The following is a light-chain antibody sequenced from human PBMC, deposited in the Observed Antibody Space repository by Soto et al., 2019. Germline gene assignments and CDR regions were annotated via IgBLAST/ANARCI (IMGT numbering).Light chain of an antibody. Sequence: EIVLTQSPPTLSFSPPGGARLXCRASQSVSNYFAWYQQKPGQAPRLLIYDASNRATGIPARFSGSGSGTDFTLTISSLEPEDFAVYYCQQRSNWITFGQGTRLEIK. J-gene: IGKJ5*01. CDR1: QSVSNY. V-gene: IGKV3-11*01. CDR2: DAS. CDR3: QQRSNWIT.